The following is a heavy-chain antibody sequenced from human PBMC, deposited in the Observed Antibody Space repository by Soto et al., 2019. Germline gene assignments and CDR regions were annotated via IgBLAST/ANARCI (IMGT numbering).Heavy chain of an antibody. D-gene: IGHD2-21*01. CDR3: HTCLSGRPY. CDR2: TKRKVESYTK. Sequence: EVHLAESGGGLVQPGGSLRLSCVVSGFTLSDHDMDWVRQAPGKGLEWVGRTKRKVESYTKEYAAAVKGRFTISRHDSEISLSLQMDSLKTEDPSVYYCHTCLSGRPYWGQGTLVTVSS. V-gene: IGHV3-72*01. J-gene: IGHJ4*02. CDR1: GFTLSDHD.